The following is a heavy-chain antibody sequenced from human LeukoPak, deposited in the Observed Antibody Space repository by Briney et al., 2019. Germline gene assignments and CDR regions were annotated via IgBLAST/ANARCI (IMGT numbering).Heavy chain of an antibody. V-gene: IGHV1-69*06. CDR1: GYTFTGYY. CDR2: IIPIFGTA. CDR3: ARGGLVLRYFDWLLPAFDY. J-gene: IGHJ4*02. Sequence: SVKVSCKASGYTFTGYYMHWVRQAPGQGLEWMGGIIPIFGTANYAQKFQGRVTITADKSTSTAYMELSSLRSEDTAVYYCARGGLVLRYFDWLLPAFDYWGQGTLVTVSS. D-gene: IGHD3-9*01.